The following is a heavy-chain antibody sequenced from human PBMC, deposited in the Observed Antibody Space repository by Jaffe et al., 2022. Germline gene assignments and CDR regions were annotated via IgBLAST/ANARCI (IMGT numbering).Heavy chain of an antibody. J-gene: IGHJ4*02. D-gene: IGHD6-13*01. CDR3: VRQSPRYSSSWCSVDY. V-gene: IGHV5-51*01. Sequence: EVQLVQSGAEVKKPGESLKISCKGSGYSFTSYWIGWVRQMPGKGLEWMGIIYPGDSDTRYSPSFQGQVTISADKSISTAYLQWSSLKASDTAMYYCVRQSPRYSSSWCSVDYWGQGTLVTVSS. CDR2: IYPGDSDT. CDR1: GYSFTSYW.